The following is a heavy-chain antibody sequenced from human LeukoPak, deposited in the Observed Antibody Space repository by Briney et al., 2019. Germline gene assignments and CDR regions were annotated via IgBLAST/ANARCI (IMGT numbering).Heavy chain of an antibody. D-gene: IGHD1-26*01. V-gene: IGHV3-23*01. CDR2: ISGSAGAT. Sequence: PGGSLRLSCAASGFNFNNYAMSWVRRAPGKGPEWVSAISGSAGATYYEDSVKSRFTIARDNSKNTVYLQMNSLRADDTAVYYCTKEEEPPSFDYWGQGTLVTVSS. J-gene: IGHJ4*02. CDR3: TKEEEPPSFDY. CDR1: GFNFNNYA.